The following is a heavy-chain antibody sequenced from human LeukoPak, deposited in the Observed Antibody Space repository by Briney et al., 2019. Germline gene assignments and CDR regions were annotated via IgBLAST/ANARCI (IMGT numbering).Heavy chain of an antibody. Sequence: PGGSLRLSCAASGFTFSSYGMHWVRQAPGKGLEWVAVISYDGSNKYYADSVKGRFTISRDNSKNTLYLQMNSLRAEDTAVYYCAKDHRYCTNGVCYVFYYYYMDVWGKGTTVTVSS. CDR1: GFTFSSYG. J-gene: IGHJ6*03. D-gene: IGHD2-8*01. CDR2: ISYDGSNK. CDR3: AKDHRYCTNGVCYVFYYYYMDV. V-gene: IGHV3-30*18.